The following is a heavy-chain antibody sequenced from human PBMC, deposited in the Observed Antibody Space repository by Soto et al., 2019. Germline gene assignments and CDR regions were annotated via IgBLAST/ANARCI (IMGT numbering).Heavy chain of an antibody. J-gene: IGHJ6*02. Sequence: QVQLVESGGGMVKPGGSLRLSCAASGFTFSDYYMSWIRQAPGKGLEWVSYISSSSSYTNYADSVKGRFTISRDNAKNSLYLQMNSLRAEDTAVYYCARDRSGSYSWAGYYYYYGMDVWGQGTTVTVSS. CDR2: ISSSSSYT. CDR3: ARDRSGSYSWAGYYYYYGMDV. V-gene: IGHV3-11*06. CDR1: GFTFSDYY. D-gene: IGHD1-26*01.